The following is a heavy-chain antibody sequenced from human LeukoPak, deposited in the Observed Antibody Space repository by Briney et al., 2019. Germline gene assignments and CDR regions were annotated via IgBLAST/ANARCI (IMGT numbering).Heavy chain of an antibody. V-gene: IGHV3-21*01. J-gene: IGHJ4*02. D-gene: IGHD4-23*01. CDR3: ARDPGGGNVGFDY. CDR2: ISGNSRYI. CDR1: EFTFSSYS. Sequence: GGSLRLSCAASEFTFSSYSMTWVRQAPGKGLEWVSSISGNSRYIYYADSMRGRFTISRDNAKNSLYLQMNSLRAEDTAVYYCARDPGGGNVGFDYWGQGTLVTVSS.